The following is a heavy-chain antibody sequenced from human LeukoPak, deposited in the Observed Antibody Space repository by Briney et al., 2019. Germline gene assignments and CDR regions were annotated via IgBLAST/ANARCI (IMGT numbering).Heavy chain of an antibody. CDR3: ARDRNLGSQFDY. CDR1: VFTFSSYS. J-gene: IGHJ4*02. D-gene: IGHD6-13*01. CDR2: ISSSSSYI. Sequence: GGSLRLSCAASVFTFSSYSMNWVRQAPGKGREWVSSISSSSSYIYYADSVKGRFTISRDNAKNSLYLQMNSVRAEDTAVYYCARDRNLGSQFDYWGQGTLVTVSS. V-gene: IGHV3-21*01.